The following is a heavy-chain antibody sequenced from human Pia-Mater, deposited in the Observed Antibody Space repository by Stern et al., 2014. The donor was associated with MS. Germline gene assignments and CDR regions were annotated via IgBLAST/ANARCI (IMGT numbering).Heavy chain of an antibody. J-gene: IGHJ4*02. Sequence: VQLVQSGTEVRKPGESLKISCKGSGYNFNIYWIAWVRQMPGKGLGWMGIIYPGDSDTRYSPSFQGHVTFSVDKSISTAYLHLSGLNASDTAMYYCARQTTGWYSDYWGQGTLVAVSS. V-gene: IGHV5-51*01. CDR2: IYPGDSDT. CDR1: GYNFNIYW. D-gene: IGHD6-19*01. CDR3: ARQTTGWYSDY.